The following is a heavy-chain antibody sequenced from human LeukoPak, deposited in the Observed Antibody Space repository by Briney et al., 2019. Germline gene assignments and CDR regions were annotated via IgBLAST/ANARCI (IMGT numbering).Heavy chain of an antibody. CDR2: ISGSGGST. CDR1: GESISGFY. J-gene: IGHJ2*01. Sequence: PSETLSLTCTVSGESISGFYWTWIRQPPGKGLEWVSAISGSGGSTYYADSVKGRFTISRDNSKNTLYLQMNSLRAEDTAVYYCAKGQSSATDYDFWSGYFPPSCWYFDLWGRGTLVTVSS. V-gene: IGHV3-23*01. CDR3: AKGQSSATDYDFWSGYFPPSCWYFDL. D-gene: IGHD3-3*01.